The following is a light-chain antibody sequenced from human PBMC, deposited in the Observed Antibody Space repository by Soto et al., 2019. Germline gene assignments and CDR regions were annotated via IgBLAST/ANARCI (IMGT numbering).Light chain of an antibody. CDR3: SSYTRFATYV. CDR2: DVS. V-gene: IGLV2-14*03. J-gene: IGLJ1*01. CDR1: SSDVGAYNY. Sequence: QSVLTQPASMSGSPGQSITISCTGSSSDVGAYNYDSWYQQYRPGEAPKLIIYDVSHRPAGVSTRFSGSKSGNTASLTISGLQTEDEADYSCSSYTRFATYVFGTGTKVTVL.